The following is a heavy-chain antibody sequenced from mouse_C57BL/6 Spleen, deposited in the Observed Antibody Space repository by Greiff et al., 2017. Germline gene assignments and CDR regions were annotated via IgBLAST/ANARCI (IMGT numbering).Heavy chain of an antibody. J-gene: IGHJ1*03. V-gene: IGHV5-17*01. Sequence: EVKLVESGGGLVKPGGSLKLSCAASGFTFSDYGMHWVRPAPETGLEWVAYISSGSSTIYYADTVTGRFTISRDNAKNTLFLLMTCLRSEDTAMYYCARIYYGNYWYFDVWGTGTTVTVSS. D-gene: IGHD2-1*01. CDR3: ARIYYGNYWYFDV. CDR1: GFTFSDYG. CDR2: ISSGSSTI.